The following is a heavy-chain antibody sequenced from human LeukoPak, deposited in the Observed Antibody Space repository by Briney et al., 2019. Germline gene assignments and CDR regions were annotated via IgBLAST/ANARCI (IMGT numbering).Heavy chain of an antibody. Sequence: GGSLRLSCAASGFTFSSYGMHWVRQAPGKGLEWVAFIRYDGSNKYYADSVKGRFTISRDNSKNTLYLQMNSLRAEDTAVYYCAKPQSHYYYGSEDGIDAFDIWGQGTMVTVSS. CDR2: IRYDGSNK. D-gene: IGHD3-10*01. CDR1: GFTFSSYG. CDR3: AKPQSHYYYGSEDGIDAFDI. V-gene: IGHV3-30*02. J-gene: IGHJ3*02.